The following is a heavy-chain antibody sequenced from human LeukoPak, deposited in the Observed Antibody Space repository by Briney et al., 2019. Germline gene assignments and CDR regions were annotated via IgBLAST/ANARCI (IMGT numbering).Heavy chain of an antibody. CDR3: ARLWEPASYQRSFDY. CDR1: GYTFTGYY. Sequence: VASVKVSCKASGYTFTGYYMHWVRQAPGQGLEWMGWINPNSGGTNYAQKFQGRVTMTWDTSISTAYMELSRLRSDDTAVYYCARLWEPASYQRSFDYWGQGTLVTVSS. J-gene: IGHJ4*02. D-gene: IGHD1-26*01. V-gene: IGHV1-2*02. CDR2: INPNSGGT.